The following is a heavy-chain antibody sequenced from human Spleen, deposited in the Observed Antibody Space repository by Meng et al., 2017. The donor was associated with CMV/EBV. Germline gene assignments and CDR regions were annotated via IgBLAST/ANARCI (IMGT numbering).Heavy chain of an antibody. CDR1: GYTFTSYD. D-gene: IGHD6-13*01. J-gene: IGHJ5*02. Sequence: SGYTFTSYDINWVRQATGQGLEWMGWMNPNSGNTGYAQKFQGRVTMTRNTSISTAYMELSSLRSEDTAVYCCARGASSNTGGWFDPWGQGTLVTVSS. CDR2: MNPNSGNT. CDR3: ARGASSNTGGWFDP. V-gene: IGHV1-8*01.